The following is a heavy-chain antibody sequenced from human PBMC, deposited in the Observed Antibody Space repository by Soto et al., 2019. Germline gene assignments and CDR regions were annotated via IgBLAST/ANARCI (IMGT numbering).Heavy chain of an antibody. Sequence: QVQLQESGPGLVKPSETLSLTCTVSGGSISSYYWSWIRQPPGKGLEWIGYIYYSGSTNYNPSLKSRVTISVDTSKNQFSLKRSSVTAADTAVYYCAREGRMGYSSSRGYGMDVWGQGTTVTVSS. CDR1: GGSISSYY. J-gene: IGHJ6*02. D-gene: IGHD6-6*01. V-gene: IGHV4-59*01. CDR2: IYYSGST. CDR3: AREGRMGYSSSRGYGMDV.